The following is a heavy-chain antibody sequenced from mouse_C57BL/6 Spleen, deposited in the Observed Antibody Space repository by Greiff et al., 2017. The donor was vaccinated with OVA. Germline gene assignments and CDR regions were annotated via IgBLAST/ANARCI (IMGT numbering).Heavy chain of an antibody. Sequence: EVQGVESGGGLVKPGGSLKLSCAASGFTFSDYGMHWVRQAPEKGLEWVAYISSGSSTIYYADTVKGRFTISRDNAKNTLFLQMTSLRSEDTAMYYCAREEYYDYAWFAYWGQGTLVTVSA. J-gene: IGHJ3*01. CDR3: AREEYYDYAWFAY. CDR1: GFTFSDYG. D-gene: IGHD2-4*01. CDR2: ISSGSSTI. V-gene: IGHV5-17*01.